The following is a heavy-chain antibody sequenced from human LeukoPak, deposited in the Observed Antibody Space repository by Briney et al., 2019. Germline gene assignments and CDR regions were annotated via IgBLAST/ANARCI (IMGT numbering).Heavy chain of an antibody. J-gene: IGHJ5*02. CDR3: ARLLRGYCSSTSCPPYNWFDP. CDR2: ISSSSSYI. CDR1: GFTFSSYS. D-gene: IGHD2-2*01. V-gene: IGHV3-21*01. Sequence: GGSLRLSCAASGFTFSSYSMNWVRQAPGKGLEWVSSISSSSSYIYYADSVKGRFTISRDNANNSLYLQMNSLRAEDTAVYYCARLLRGYCSSTSCPPYNWFDPWGQGTLVTVSS.